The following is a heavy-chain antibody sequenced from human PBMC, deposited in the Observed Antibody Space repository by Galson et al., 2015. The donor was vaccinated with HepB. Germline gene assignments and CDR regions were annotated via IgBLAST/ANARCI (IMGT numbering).Heavy chain of an antibody. D-gene: IGHD3-22*01. J-gene: IGHJ6*02. Sequence: SETLSLTCTVSGGSISSYYWSWIRQPPGKGLEWIGYIYYSGSTNYNPSLKSRVTISVDTSKNQFSLKLSSVTAADTAVYYCARHLPRNPGSRYHKFTDSSGHYYYYGMDVWGQGTTVTVSS. CDR1: GGSISSYY. CDR2: IYYSGST. V-gene: IGHV4-59*08. CDR3: ARHLPRNPGSRYHKFTDSSGHYYYYGMDV.